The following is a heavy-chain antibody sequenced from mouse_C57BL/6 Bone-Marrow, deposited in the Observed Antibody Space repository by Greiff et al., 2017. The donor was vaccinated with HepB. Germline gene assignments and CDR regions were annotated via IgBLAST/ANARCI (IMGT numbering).Heavy chain of an antibody. V-gene: IGHV1-76*01. J-gene: IGHJ1*03. CDR2: IYPGSGNT. Sequence: LVESGAELVRPGASVKLSCKASGYTFTDYYINWVKQRPGQGLEWIARIYPGSGNTYYNEKFKGKATLTAEKSSSTAYMQLSSLTSEDSAVYFCARSYYYGSSSLLGFDVWGTGTTVTVSS. CDR1: GYTFTDYY. CDR3: ARSYYYGSSSLLGFDV. D-gene: IGHD1-1*01.